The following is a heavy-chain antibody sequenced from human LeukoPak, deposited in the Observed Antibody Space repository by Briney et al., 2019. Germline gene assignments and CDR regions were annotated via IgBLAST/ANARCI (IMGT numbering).Heavy chain of an antibody. Sequence: ASVKVSCKVSGYTLTELSMHWVRQAPGKGLEWMGGFDPEDGETIYAQKFQGRVTMTEDTSTDTAYMELSRLRSEDTAVYYCATDGPRELLPRPFDYWGQGTLVTVSS. V-gene: IGHV1-24*01. CDR3: ATDGPRELLPRPFDY. CDR2: FDPEDGET. CDR1: GYTLTELS. D-gene: IGHD3-10*01. J-gene: IGHJ4*02.